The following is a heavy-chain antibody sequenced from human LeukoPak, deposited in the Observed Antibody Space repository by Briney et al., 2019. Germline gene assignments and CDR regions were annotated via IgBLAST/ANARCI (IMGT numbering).Heavy chain of an antibody. CDR3: ARATPEYYLNWYFDL. D-gene: IGHD3-10*01. CDR1: GYTFTSYY. CDR2: INPSGGST. V-gene: IGHV1-46*01. Sequence: ASVKVSCKASGYTFTSYYMHWVRQAPGQGLEWMGIINPSGGSTSYAQKFQGRVTMTRDMSTSTVYMELSSLRSEDTAVYYCARATPEYYLNWYFDLWGRGTLVTVSS. J-gene: IGHJ2*01.